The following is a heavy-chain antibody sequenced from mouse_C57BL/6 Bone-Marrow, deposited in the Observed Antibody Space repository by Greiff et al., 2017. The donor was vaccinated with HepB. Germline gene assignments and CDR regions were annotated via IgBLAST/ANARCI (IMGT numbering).Heavy chain of an antibody. J-gene: IGHJ1*03. D-gene: IGHD2-3*01. CDR2: IYPGDGDT. V-gene: IGHV1-82*01. Sequence: QVQLQQSGPELVKPGASVKISCKASGYAFSSSWMNWVKQRPGKGLEWIGRIYPGDGDTNYNGKFKGKATLTADKSSSTAHMQLSSLTSEDSAVYFCARGGDGYGYFDVWGTGTTVTVSS. CDR3: ARGGDGYGYFDV. CDR1: GYAFSSSW.